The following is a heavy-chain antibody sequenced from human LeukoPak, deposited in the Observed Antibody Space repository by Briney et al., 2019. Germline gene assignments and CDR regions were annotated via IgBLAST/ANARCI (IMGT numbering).Heavy chain of an antibody. V-gene: IGHV4-39*01. CDR2: IYYSGST. D-gene: IGHD3-3*01. Sequence: SETLSLTCTVSGGSISSSSYYWGWLRQPPGKGREWVGSIYYSGSTYYNPSLKSRVTISVDTSKNQFSLKLSSVTAADTAVYYCARHEYDVSWGQGTLVTVSS. CDR1: GGSISSSSYY. CDR3: ARHEYDVS. J-gene: IGHJ4*02.